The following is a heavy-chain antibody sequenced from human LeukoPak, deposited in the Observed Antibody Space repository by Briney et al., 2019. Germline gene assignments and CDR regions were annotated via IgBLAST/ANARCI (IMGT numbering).Heavy chain of an antibody. D-gene: IGHD2-2*01. CDR1: GYTFTAYF. Sequence: ASVKVSCKASGYTFTAYFIHWVRQAPGQGLEWVGWIKPDSGAINYAQKFQGRVTMTRDTSISTAYMELRSLRSDDTAVYYCASVTYTSFDDFDHWGQGTLVTVSS. CDR2: IKPDSGAI. J-gene: IGHJ4*02. V-gene: IGHV1-2*02. CDR3: ASVTYTSFDDFDH.